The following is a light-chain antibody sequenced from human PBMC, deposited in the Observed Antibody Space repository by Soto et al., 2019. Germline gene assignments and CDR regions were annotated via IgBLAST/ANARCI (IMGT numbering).Light chain of an antibody. CDR2: DVS. Sequence: QSALTQPRSVSGSPGQSVTISCTGTSSDVGDYNYVSWYQQYPGKAPKLVIYDVSKRPSGVPDRFSGSKSGNTASLTISGLQVEYEADYYCCAFAGSYTFCVFGGGTKLTVL. CDR3: CAFAGSYTFCV. J-gene: IGLJ3*02. V-gene: IGLV2-11*01. CDR1: SSDVGDYNY.